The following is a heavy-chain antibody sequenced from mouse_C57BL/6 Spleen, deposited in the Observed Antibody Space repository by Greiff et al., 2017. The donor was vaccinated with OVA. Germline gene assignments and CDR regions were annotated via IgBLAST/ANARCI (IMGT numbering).Heavy chain of an antibody. V-gene: IGHV10-1*01. Sequence: EAGGGLVQPKGSLKLSCAASGFSFNTYAMNWVRQAPGKGLEWVARIRSKSNNYATYYADSVKDRFTISRDDSESMLYLQMNNLKTEDTAMYYCVRVGPNWDGSYFDYWGQGTTLTVSS. J-gene: IGHJ2*01. D-gene: IGHD4-1*01. CDR3: VRVGPNWDGSYFDY. CDR1: GFSFNTYA. CDR2: IRSKSNNYAT.